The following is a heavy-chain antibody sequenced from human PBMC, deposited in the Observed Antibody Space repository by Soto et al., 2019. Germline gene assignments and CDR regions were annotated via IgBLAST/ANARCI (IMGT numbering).Heavy chain of an antibody. D-gene: IGHD1-1*01. CDR2: IFYSGTT. J-gene: IGHJ6*02. V-gene: IGHV4-30-4*01. Sequence: QVQLQESGPGLVRPSQTLSLTCTVSGDSISSADYYWSWIRQTRGKGLEWIGHIFYSGTTYYNPSIKSALTISVDTSMNQFSLRLTSVTAADTAVYYCARDLWVEPELYYYGMDVWGQGTTVTVSS. CDR1: GDSISSADYY. CDR3: ARDLWVEPELYYYGMDV.